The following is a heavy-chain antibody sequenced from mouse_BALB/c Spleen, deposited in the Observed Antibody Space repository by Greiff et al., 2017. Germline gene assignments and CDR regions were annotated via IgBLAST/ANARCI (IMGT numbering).Heavy chain of an antibody. Sequence: EVHLVESGGGLVKPGGSLKLSCAASGFAFSSYDMSWVRQTPEKRLEWVAYISSGGGSTYYPDTVKGRFTISRDNATNTLYLQMSSLKSEDTAMYYCARQASDWYFEVGGAGTTVTVSS. CDR2: ISSGGGST. CDR3: ARQASDWYFEV. CDR1: GFAFSSYD. V-gene: IGHV5-12-1*01. D-gene: IGHD6-1*01. J-gene: IGHJ1*01.